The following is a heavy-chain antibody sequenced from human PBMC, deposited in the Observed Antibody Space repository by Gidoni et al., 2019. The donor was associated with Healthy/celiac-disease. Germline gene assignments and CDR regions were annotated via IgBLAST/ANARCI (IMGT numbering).Heavy chain of an antibody. CDR3: AKDWPYSGYAQGDY. CDR2: ISGSGVST. V-gene: IGHV3-23*01. D-gene: IGHD5-12*01. CDR1: SFTFSSYA. Sequence: EVQLLESGGCLVQPGGSLILSCSASSFTFSSYAMSWVCPAPGKGLEWVSAISGSGVSTYYADSVKGRFTISRDNSKNTLYLQMNSLRAEDTAVYYWAKDWPYSGYAQGDYWGQGTLVTVSS. J-gene: IGHJ4*02.